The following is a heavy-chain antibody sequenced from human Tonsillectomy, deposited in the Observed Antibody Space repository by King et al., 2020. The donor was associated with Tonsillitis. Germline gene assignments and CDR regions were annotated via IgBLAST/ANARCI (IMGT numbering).Heavy chain of an antibody. CDR2: ISGSGVST. CDR1: GSTFSSYA. CDR3: AKASVSGSYYRVFDAVVN. J-gene: IGHJ3*02. Sequence: VQLVESGGGLVQPGGSLRLSCAASGSTFSSYAMSWVRQAPGKGLEWVSGISGSGVSTYYADSVKGRFTLSRDNSKNTLYLQMNSLRAEDPAVYYCAKASVSGSYYRVFDAVVNWGQRTMVTVSS. V-gene: IGHV3-23*04. D-gene: IGHD3-10*01.